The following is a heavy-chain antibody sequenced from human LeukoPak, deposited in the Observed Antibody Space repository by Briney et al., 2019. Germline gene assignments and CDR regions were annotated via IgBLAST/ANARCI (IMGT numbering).Heavy chain of an antibody. CDR1: GYTFTGYY. D-gene: IGHD4-11*01. V-gene: IGHV1-2*02. J-gene: IGHJ4*02. CDR3: ARESSPNDYCKSDYFDY. Sequence: ASVKVSCKASGYTFTGYYMHWVRQAPGQGLEWMGWINPNSGGTNYAQKFQGRVTMTRDTSISTAYMELSRLRSDDTAVYYCARESSPNDYCKSDYFDYWGQGTLVTVSS. CDR2: INPNSGGT.